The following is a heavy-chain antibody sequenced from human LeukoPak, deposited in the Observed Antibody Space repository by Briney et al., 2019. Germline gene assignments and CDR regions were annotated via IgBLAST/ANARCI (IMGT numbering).Heavy chain of an antibody. CDR2: TSYSEGT. CDR1: GGSVSRGGYY. V-gene: IGHV4-31*03. CDR3: ATADWESFYFDS. J-gene: IGHJ4*02. Sequence: SQTLSLTCTVSGGSVSRGGYYWNWIRQHPGKGLEWIGFTSYSEGTYYNPSLMSRITISVDRSQNQFSLKMRDVTAADTAVYFCATADWESFYFDSWGQGALVAVSS. D-gene: IGHD1-26*01.